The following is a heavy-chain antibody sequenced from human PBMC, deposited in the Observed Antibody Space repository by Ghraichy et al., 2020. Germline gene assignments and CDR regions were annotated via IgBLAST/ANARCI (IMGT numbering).Heavy chain of an antibody. CDR1: GFTFSSYA. V-gene: IGHV3-23*01. D-gene: IGHD3-3*01. CDR3: AKDPKNTIFGVVTNPYGMDV. J-gene: IGHJ6*02. CDR2: ISGSGGST. Sequence: GGSLRLSCAASGFTFSSYAMSWVRQAPGKGLEWVSAISGSGGSTYYADSVKGRFTISRDNSKNTLYLQMNSLRAEDTAVYYCAKDPKNTIFGVVTNPYGMDVWGQGTTVTVSS.